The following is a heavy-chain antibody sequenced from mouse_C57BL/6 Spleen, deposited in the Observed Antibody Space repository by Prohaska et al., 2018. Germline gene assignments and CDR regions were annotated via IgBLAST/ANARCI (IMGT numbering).Heavy chain of an antibody. CDR1: GYTFTDYE. Sequence: SVTLSCKASGYTFTDYEMHWVKQTPVHGLEWIGAIDPETGGTAYNQKFKGKAILTADKSSSTAYMELRSLTSEDSAVYYWTREGAYWCQGTLVTVSA. J-gene: IGHJ3*01. CDR3: TREGAY. CDR2: IDPETGGT. V-gene: IGHV1-15*01.